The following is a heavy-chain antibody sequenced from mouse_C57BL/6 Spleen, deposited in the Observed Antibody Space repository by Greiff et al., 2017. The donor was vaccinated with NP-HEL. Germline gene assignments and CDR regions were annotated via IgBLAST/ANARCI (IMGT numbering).Heavy chain of an antibody. J-gene: IGHJ2*01. CDR1: GYTFTSYW. Sequence: QVQLQQSGAELVRPGSSVKLSCKASGYTFTSYWMHWVKQRPIQGLEWIGNIDPSDSETHYNQKFKDKATLTVDKSSSTAYMQLSSLTSEDSAVYYCARPLYYDYLYFDYWGQGTTLTVSS. V-gene: IGHV1-52*01. CDR3: ARPLYYDYLYFDY. D-gene: IGHD2-4*01. CDR2: IDPSDSET.